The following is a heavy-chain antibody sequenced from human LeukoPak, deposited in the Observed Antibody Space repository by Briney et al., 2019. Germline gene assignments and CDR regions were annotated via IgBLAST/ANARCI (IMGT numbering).Heavy chain of an antibody. J-gene: IGHJ3*02. CDR1: GGSISSYY. V-gene: IGHV4-59*05. Sequence: PSETLSLTCTVSGGSISSYYWSWIRQPAGKGLEWIGSIYYSGSTYYNPSLKSRVTISVDTSKNQFSLKLSSVTAADTAVYYCARRHSSSPHAFDIWGQGTMVTVSS. D-gene: IGHD6-6*01. CDR2: IYYSGST. CDR3: ARRHSSSPHAFDI.